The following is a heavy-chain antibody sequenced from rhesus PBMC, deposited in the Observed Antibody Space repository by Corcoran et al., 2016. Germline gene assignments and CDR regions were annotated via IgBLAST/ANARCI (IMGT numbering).Heavy chain of an antibody. V-gene: IGHV4S9*01. D-gene: IGHD6-13*01. Sequence: QVQLQESGPGLVKPSETLSLTCAVSGGSISDYYYWNWIRQPPGKGLEWIGNIYGKSASTYNNPSIKSRVNMSKDTTKNRFFLKRSTGTAADNAVYYCARDPGIAAGRGSYFDYWGQGVLVTVSS. CDR2: IYGKSAST. CDR3: ARDPGIAAGRGSYFDY. J-gene: IGHJ4*01. CDR1: GGSISDYYY.